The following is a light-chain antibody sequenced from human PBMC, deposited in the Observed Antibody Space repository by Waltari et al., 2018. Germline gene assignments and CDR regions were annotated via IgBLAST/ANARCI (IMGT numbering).Light chain of an antibody. V-gene: IGKV3-15*01. CDR1: QSVSSN. J-gene: IGKJ1*01. CDR2: GAS. CDR3: QQYNNWPPWT. Sequence: EIVMTQSPATLSVSPGERATLSCRASQSVSSNLAWYQQKPGQAPRLLIYGASTRATGIPARFSGSGSGTEFTLIISSLQSEDFAVYYCQQYNNWPPWTFGQWTKVEIK.